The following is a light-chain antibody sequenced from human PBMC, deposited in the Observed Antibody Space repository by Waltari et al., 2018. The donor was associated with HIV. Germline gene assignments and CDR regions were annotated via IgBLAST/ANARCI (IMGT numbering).Light chain of an antibody. J-gene: IGLJ3*02. CDR1: SSDIGSYHY. CDR2: DAN. Sequence: QSALTQHASVSGSLGQSITISCIGTSSDIGSYHYFSWYQHHPDKAPTLVIYDANARPSGVPFRFSGSKSGNTASLTISGLQAEDEADYYCSSYTSTSTLLFGGGTKVTVL. CDR3: SSYTSTSTLL. V-gene: IGLV2-14*01.